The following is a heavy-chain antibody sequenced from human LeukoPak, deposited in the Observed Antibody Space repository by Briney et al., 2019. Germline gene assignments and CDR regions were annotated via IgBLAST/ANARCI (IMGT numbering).Heavy chain of an antibody. J-gene: IGHJ6*03. CDR1: GFTFDDYA. V-gene: IGHV3-43D*03. CDR3: ARSTLYYYYMDV. D-gene: IGHD2-2*01. Sequence: GGSLRLSCADSGFTFDDYAMHWVRQVPGKGLEWVSLISWDGGSTYYADSVKGRFTISRDNSKNSLYLQMNSLRAEDTALYYCARSTLYYYYMDVWGKGTTVTVSS. CDR2: ISWDGGST.